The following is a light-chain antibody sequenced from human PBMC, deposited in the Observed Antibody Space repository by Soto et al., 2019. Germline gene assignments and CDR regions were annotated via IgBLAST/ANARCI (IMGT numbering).Light chain of an antibody. J-gene: IGLJ1*01. CDR2: NVY. Sequence: QSVLTQRASVSGSPGQSITISCTGTSSDVGAYNFVSWHQQHPGKAPKLMIYNVYDRPSGISYRFSGSKSGNTASLTISGLQGEDEADYYCSAYTVTRTYVFGTGTK. V-gene: IGLV2-14*03. CDR3: SAYTVTRTYV. CDR1: SSDVGAYNF.